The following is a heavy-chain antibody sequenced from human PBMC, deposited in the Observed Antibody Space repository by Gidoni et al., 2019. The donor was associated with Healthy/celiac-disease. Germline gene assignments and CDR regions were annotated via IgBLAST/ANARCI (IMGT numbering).Heavy chain of an antibody. J-gene: IGHJ4*02. CDR3: ASPSGVAGSFSGFYFDY. V-gene: IGHV4-39*01. Sequence: QLQLQESGPGLVKPSETLSLTCTVPGGPISSSSYYWGWIRQPPGKGLEWIGSIYYSGSTYYNPSLKSRVTISVDTSKNQFSLKLSSVTAADTAVYYCASPSGVAGSFSGFYFDYWGQGTLVTVSS. CDR1: GGPISSSSYY. D-gene: IGHD6-19*01. CDR2: IYYSGST.